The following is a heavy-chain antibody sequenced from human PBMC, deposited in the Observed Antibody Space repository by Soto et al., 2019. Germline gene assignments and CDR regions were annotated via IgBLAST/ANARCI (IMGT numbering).Heavy chain of an antibody. CDR2: ISGSGGST. CDR1: VFTFSSYA. Sequence: WWSLRLSCSASVFTFSSYAMSWFRQAPGKGLEWVSAISGSGGSTYYADSVKGRFTISRDNSKNTLYLQMNSLRAEDTAVYYCAKFVKGTTLTPPDYWGQGTLVTVSS. CDR3: AKFVKGTTLTPPDY. V-gene: IGHV3-23*01. J-gene: IGHJ4*02. D-gene: IGHD4-17*01.